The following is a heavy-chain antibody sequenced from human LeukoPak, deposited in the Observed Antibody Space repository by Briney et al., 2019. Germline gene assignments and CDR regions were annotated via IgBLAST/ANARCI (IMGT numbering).Heavy chain of an antibody. CDR2: IKQDGSES. D-gene: IGHD6-13*01. CDR3: ARARDAAFDY. Sequence: QPGGSLRLSCAASGFTFDEYGMSWVRQAPGKGLEWVANIKQDGSESYYVDSVKGRFTISRDNAKNSLYLQMNRLRAEDTAVYYCARARDAAFDYWGQGTLVTVSS. CDR1: GFTFDEYG. V-gene: IGHV3-7*04. J-gene: IGHJ4*02.